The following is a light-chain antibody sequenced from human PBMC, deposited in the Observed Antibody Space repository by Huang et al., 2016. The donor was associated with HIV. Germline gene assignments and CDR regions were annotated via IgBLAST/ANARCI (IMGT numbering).Light chain of an antibody. Sequence: DIVMTQSPVSLPVNPGEAASISCRSSESLLHSNGNNYLDWYLQQPGQSPQRLIDLGSHRASGVPDRFSGSGSGTHFTLKSSRVEAEDVGVYYCMHALRLPLTVGGGTKVEIK. CDR1: ESLLHSNGNNY. J-gene: IGKJ4*01. CDR2: LGS. CDR3: MHALRLPLT. V-gene: IGKV2-28*01.